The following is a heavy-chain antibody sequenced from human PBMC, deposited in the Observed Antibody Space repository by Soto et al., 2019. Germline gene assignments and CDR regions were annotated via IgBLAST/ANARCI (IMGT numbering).Heavy chain of an antibody. J-gene: IGHJ5*02. V-gene: IGHV4-30-4*02. CDR3: ARYGYDSNWENNWFDP. D-gene: IGHD5-12*01. CDR1: GGSIGSGDYY. CDR2: IHYSGST. Sequence: PSDTLSLTCTVSGGSIGSGDYYWSGIRHPPGKGLEWIGYIHYSGSTYHNPSLKSRVTISVDTSKNQFSLKLSSVTAADTAVYYCARYGYDSNWENNWFDPLGQGTLVTVSS.